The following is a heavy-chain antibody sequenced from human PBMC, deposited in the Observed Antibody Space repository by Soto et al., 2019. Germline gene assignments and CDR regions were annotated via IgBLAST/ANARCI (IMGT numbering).Heavy chain of an antibody. CDR2: IYYSGST. V-gene: IGHV4-39*01. Sequence: SETLSLTCTVSGGSISSSSYYWGWIRQPPGKGLEWIGTIYYSGSTYYNPSLKSRVTISVDTSKNQFSLKLSSVTAADTAVYYCAVTYYYGSGSYWVFDDWGQGTRVTVSS. J-gene: IGHJ4*02. D-gene: IGHD3-10*01. CDR3: AVTYYYGSGSYWVFDD. CDR1: GGSISSSSYY.